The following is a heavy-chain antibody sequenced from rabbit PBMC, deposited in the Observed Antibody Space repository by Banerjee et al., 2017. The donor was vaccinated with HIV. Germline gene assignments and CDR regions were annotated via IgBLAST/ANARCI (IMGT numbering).Heavy chain of an antibody. Sequence: QEQLVESGGGLVTLGGSLTLTCTASGFTISSSFYMCWVRQAPGKGLEWIACIYGASSGGTYYAPWAKGRFTISKPWSTTVTLQMTSLTAADTATYFCARVGYAGVGGYDYVMNGYNFNLWGQGTLVTVS. V-gene: IGHV1S45*01. CDR3: ARVGYAGVGGYDYVMNGYNFNL. D-gene: IGHD4-2*01. CDR1: GFTISSSFY. CDR2: IYGASSGGT. J-gene: IGHJ4*01.